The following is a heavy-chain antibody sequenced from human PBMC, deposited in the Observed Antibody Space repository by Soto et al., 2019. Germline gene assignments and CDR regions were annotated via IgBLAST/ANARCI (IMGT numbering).Heavy chain of an antibody. CDR1: GYTFTSYA. V-gene: IGHV1-3*01. D-gene: IGHD2-2*01. Sequence: ASVKVSCKASGYTFTSYAIHWVRQAPGQRPEWMGWINAGNGDTKYSHNFQGRVTITRDTSASTAYMELSSLRSEDTAVYQCARGYCSSTSCQYYFDYWGHGTLVTVSS. J-gene: IGHJ4*01. CDR3: ARGYCSSTSCQYYFDY. CDR2: INAGNGDT.